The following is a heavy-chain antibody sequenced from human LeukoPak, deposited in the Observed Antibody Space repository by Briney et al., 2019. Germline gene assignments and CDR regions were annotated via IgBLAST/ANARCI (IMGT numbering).Heavy chain of an antibody. CDR1: GGSISGWY. CDR2: IYGSGYT. CDR3: ARDLFDYGGNLL. V-gene: IGHV4-59*12. D-gene: IGHD4-23*01. Sequence: SETLSLTCTVSGGSISGWYWSWIRQPPGKGLEWIGYIYGSGYTNYNPSLKSRVTMSIDTSKNQFSLKLSSVTAADTAVYYCARDLFDYGGNLLWGQGTLVTVSS. J-gene: IGHJ4*02.